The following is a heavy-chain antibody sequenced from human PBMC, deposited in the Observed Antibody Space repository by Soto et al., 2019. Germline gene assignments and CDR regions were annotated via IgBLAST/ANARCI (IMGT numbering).Heavy chain of an antibody. V-gene: IGHV3-21*01. CDR1: GFTFSSYS. Sequence: EVQLVESGGGLVKPGGSLRLSCAASGFTFSSYSMNWVRQAPGKGLEWVSSISSSSSYIYYADSVKGRFTISRDNAKNSLYLQMNSLRAEDTAVYYCARDATPYHSSSFDYWGQGTLVTVSS. CDR2: ISSSSSYI. CDR3: ARDATPYHSSSFDY. J-gene: IGHJ4*02. D-gene: IGHD6-13*01.